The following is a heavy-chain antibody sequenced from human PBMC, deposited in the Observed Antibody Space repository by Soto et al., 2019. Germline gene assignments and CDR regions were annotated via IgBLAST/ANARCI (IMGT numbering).Heavy chain of an antibody. CDR3: ERPLGGESSGYYSAYFAMDV. V-gene: IGHV5-10-1*01. J-gene: IGHJ6*04. CDR1: GYTFTTYW. CDR2: IAPSDSYS. D-gene: IGHD3-22*01. Sequence: PGESLKISCKGSGYTFTTYWISWVRQKSGKGLEWMGRIAPSDSYSTYNPSFQGHVRMSVDKSTTTAYLQWSSLEASDTAIYYCERPLGGESSGYYSAYFAMDVWGKGTTVTVSS.